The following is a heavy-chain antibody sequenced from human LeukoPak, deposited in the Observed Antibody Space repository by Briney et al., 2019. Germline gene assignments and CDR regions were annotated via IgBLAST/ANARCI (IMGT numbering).Heavy chain of an antibody. D-gene: IGHD6-19*01. CDR3: ARHLYSGWYYFDY. Sequence: GESLKISCKGSGYGFTSYWTAWVRQMPGKGLEWMGIIYPGDSDTRYSPSFQGQVTISADKSITTAYLQWSSLKASDTAMYYCARHLYSGWYYFDYWGQGTLVTVSS. V-gene: IGHV5-51*01. CDR1: GYGFTSYW. J-gene: IGHJ4*02. CDR2: IYPGDSDT.